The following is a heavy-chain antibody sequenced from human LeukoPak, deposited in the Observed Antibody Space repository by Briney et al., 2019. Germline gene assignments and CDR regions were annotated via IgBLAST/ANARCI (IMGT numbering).Heavy chain of an antibody. V-gene: IGHV3-23*01. CDR1: GFTFSTYG. Sequence: GGSLRLSCAASGFTFSTYGMSWVRQAPGKGLDWVSAISGNGDYTYYADSVRGRFTISRDNSRDTLVLKMNSLRAEDTALYYCAKLPQAGGDYYYIDVWGKGTTVTVSS. D-gene: IGHD6-19*01. J-gene: IGHJ6*03. CDR3: AKLPQAGGDYYYIDV. CDR2: ISGNGDYT.